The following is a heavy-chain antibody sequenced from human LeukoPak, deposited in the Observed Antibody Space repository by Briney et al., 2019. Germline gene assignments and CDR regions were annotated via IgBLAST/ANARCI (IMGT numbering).Heavy chain of an antibody. D-gene: IGHD2-21*02. V-gene: IGHV3-23*01. Sequence: GGSLRLSCAASGFTFSSYAMSWVRQAPGKGREWVSAISGSGGSTYYADSVKGRFTISRDNSKNTLYLQMNSLRAEDTAVYYCAKDLAYCGGDCYSEPHYWGQGTLVTVSS. CDR2: ISGSGGST. CDR1: GFTFSSYA. CDR3: AKDLAYCGGDCYSEPHY. J-gene: IGHJ4*02.